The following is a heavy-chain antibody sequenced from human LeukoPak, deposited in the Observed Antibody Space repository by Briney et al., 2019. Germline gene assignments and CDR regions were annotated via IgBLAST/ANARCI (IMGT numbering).Heavy chain of an antibody. Sequence: ESGPTLVKPTQTLTLTCTFSGFSRNTSGVGVGWIRQPPGKGLEWIGYIYYSGSTNYNPSLKSRVTISVDRSKNQFSLKLSSVTAADTAVYYCAREDNWNYFPFDTWGQGTLVTVSS. D-gene: IGHD1-7*01. J-gene: IGHJ5*02. V-gene: IGHV4-61*08. CDR2: IYYSGST. CDR1: GFSRNTSGVG. CDR3: AREDNWNYFPFDT.